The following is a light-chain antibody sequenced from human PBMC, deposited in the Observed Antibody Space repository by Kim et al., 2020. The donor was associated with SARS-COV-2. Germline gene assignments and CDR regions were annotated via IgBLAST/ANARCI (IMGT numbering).Light chain of an antibody. J-gene: IGKJ5*01. V-gene: IGKV1D-12*01. CDR2: AAS. CDR1: QGISTW. CDR3: QQGNSFPIT. Sequence: ASVGDRVTITWRASQGISTWLAWYQQKPGKAPNLLIYAASSLKSGVPSRFSGSGSGTDFTLTISSLQPEDFATYYCQQGNSFPITFGQGTLLEIK.